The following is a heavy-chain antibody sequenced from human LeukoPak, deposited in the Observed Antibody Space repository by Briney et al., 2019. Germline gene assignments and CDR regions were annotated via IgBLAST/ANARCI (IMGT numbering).Heavy chain of an antibody. Sequence: SETLSLTCAVYGGSFSGYYWSWIRQPPGKGLEWIGEINHSGSTNYNPSLKSRVTISVDTSKNQFSLKLSSVTAADTAVYYCARVAGYCSGGSCSFDYWGQGTLVTVSS. CDR1: GGSFSGYY. V-gene: IGHV4-34*01. CDR3: ARVAGYCSGGSCSFDY. J-gene: IGHJ4*02. CDR2: INHSGST. D-gene: IGHD2-15*01.